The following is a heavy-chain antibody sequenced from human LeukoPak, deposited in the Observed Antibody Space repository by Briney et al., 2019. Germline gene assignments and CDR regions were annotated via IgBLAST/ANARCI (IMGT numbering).Heavy chain of an antibody. CDR2: INPNSGGT. J-gene: IGHJ5*02. V-gene: IGHV1-2*02. D-gene: IGHD3/OR15-3a*01. Sequence: ASVKVSCKASGYTFTGYYMHWVRQAPGQGLEWMGWINPNSGGTNYAQDFHGRVTMTRDTSISTAYMELSRLRSDDTAVYYCAREGLVTSSPLYDWFDPWGQGTLVTVSS. CDR3: AREGLVTSSPLYDWFDP. CDR1: GYTFTGYY.